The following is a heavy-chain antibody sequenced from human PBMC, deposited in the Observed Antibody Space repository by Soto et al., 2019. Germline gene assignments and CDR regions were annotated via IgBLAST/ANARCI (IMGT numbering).Heavy chain of an antibody. CDR1: GFSLSTSGVG. Sequence: QITLKESGPTLVKPTQTLTLTCTFSGFSLSTSGVGVGWIRQPPGKALEWLAFIYWDDDKRYSPSLKSRLTITTYTSKNQVVLTMTNLDPVDTATYSCAHLLRDGYPYGYFDLWGRGTLVTVSS. D-gene: IGHD5-12*01. CDR2: IYWDDDK. J-gene: IGHJ2*01. CDR3: AHLLRDGYPYGYFDL. V-gene: IGHV2-5*02.